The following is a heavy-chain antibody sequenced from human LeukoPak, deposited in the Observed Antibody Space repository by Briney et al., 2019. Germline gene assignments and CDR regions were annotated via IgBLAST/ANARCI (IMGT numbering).Heavy chain of an antibody. V-gene: IGHV4-39*07. CDR2: IYYSGST. CDR3: AREGGDITMIVVVITDAFDI. D-gene: IGHD3-22*01. J-gene: IGHJ3*02. Sequence: PSETLSLTCTVSGGSISSSSYYWGWIRQPPGKGLEWIGSIYYSGSTYYNPSLKSRVTISVDTSKNQFSLKLSSVTAADTAVYYCAREGGDITMIVVVITDAFDIWGQGTMVTVSS. CDR1: GGSISSSSYY.